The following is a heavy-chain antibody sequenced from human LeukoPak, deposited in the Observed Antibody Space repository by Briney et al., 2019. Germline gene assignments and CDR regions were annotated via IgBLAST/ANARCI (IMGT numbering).Heavy chain of an antibody. V-gene: IGHV5-51*01. CDR2: IYPYDSDT. J-gene: IGHJ4*02. Sequence: GESLKISCKGSGYTFSSYWIGWVRQMPGKGLEWRGVIYPYDSDTRFSPSFQGQVTISADKSITTAYLQWSSMKASDSAMYYCGRLAGLYSSSRSGSYFDSWGQGTLVTVSS. CDR1: GYTFSSYW. CDR3: GRLAGLYSSSRSGSYFDS. D-gene: IGHD6-13*01.